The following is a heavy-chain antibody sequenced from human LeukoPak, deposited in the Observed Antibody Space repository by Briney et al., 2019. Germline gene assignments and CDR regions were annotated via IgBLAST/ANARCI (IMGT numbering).Heavy chain of an antibody. CDR2: IRYDGSNK. D-gene: IGHD1-1*01. CDR1: GFTFSNYG. Sequence: PGGSLRLSCAASGFTFSNYGMQWVRQASGKGLEWVAFIRYDGSNKYHADSVKGRFTISRDNSKNTLYLQMESLRAEDTAVYYCAFTSGGGKSDVFDIWGQGTMVTVSS. V-gene: IGHV3-30*02. J-gene: IGHJ3*02. CDR3: AFTSGGGKSDVFDI.